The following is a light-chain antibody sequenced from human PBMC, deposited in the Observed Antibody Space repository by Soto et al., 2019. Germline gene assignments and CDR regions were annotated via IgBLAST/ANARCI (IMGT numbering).Light chain of an antibody. CDR1: HSVHYNSNNMYH. J-gene: IGKJ2*03. V-gene: IGKV4-1*01. CDR2: WAS. Sequence: DIVMTQSPDSLTVSLGERASINCKSSHSVHYNSNNMYHLTWYQQRPGQPPKVLIYWASTRASGVPDRFSGSGSETAFTLTITNLQPEDAAIYYCQQHHRLLGYGFAQGTRLEIK. CDR3: QQHHRLLGYG.